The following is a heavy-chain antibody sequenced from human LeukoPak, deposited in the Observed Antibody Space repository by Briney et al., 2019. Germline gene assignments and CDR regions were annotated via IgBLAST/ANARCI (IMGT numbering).Heavy chain of an antibody. CDR1: GGSFSGYY. D-gene: IGHD2-15*01. Sequence: SETLSLTCAVYGGSFSGYYWSWIRQPPGKGLEWIGEINHSGSTNYNPSLKSRVTISVDTSKNQFSLKLSSVTAADTAVYYWARGVGYCSGGSCYGGHSFTRRHYFDYWGQGTLVTVSS. CDR2: INHSGST. V-gene: IGHV4-34*01. J-gene: IGHJ4*02. CDR3: ARGVGYCSGGSCYGGHSFTRRHYFDY.